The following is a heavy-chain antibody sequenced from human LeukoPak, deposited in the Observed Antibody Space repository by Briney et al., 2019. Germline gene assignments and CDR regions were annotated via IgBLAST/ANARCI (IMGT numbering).Heavy chain of an antibody. CDR3: ANLQVRSSTSCY. V-gene: IGHV3-23*01. CDR1: GFTFDDYA. J-gene: IGHJ4*02. CDR2: ISGSGGST. D-gene: IGHD2-2*01. Sequence: GGSLRLSRAASGFTFDDYAMHWVRQPPGKGLEWVSAISGSGGSTYYADSVKGRFTISIDNSKNTLYLQMNSLRAEDTAVYYCANLQVRSSTSCYWGQGTLVTVSS.